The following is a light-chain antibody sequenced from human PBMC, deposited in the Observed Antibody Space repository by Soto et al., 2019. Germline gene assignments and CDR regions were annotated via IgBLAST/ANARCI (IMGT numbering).Light chain of an antibody. Sequence: EVVLTQSPGTLSLSPGERATLSCRASQSVNNNYVAWYQQKPGQAPRLLIFGSSDRATGIPDRFSGSGAGTDFTLTISRLEPEDFAVYYCQQYGRSPPYTFGQGTKLEIK. CDR3: QQYGRSPPYT. V-gene: IGKV3-20*01. CDR1: QSVNNNY. CDR2: GSS. J-gene: IGKJ2*01.